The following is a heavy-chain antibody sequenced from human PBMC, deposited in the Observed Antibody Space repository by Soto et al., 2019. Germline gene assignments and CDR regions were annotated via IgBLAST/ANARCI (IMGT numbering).Heavy chain of an antibody. CDR1: GGTFSSYA. D-gene: IGHD5-18*01. Sequence: GASVKVSCKASGGTFSSYAISWVRQAPGQGLEWMGGIIPILGTANYAQKFQGRVTTTADKSTSTAYVELSSLRSEDTAVYYCARESYSYGPFDPWGQGTLVTVSS. J-gene: IGHJ5*02. V-gene: IGHV1-69*10. CDR2: IIPILGTA. CDR3: ARESYSYGPFDP.